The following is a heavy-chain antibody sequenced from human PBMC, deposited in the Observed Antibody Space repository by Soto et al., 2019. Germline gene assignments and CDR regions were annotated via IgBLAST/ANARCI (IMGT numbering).Heavy chain of an antibody. J-gene: IGHJ5*02. CDR2: IYATGTT. CDR1: GASIIGFY. CDR3: VRDGTKTLRDWFDP. V-gene: IGHV4-4*07. D-gene: IGHD1-1*01. Sequence: SETLSLTRTVSGASIIGFYWSWIRKSAGKGLEWIGRIYATGTTDYNPSLKSRVMMSVDTSKKQFSLKLRSVTAADTAVYYCVRDGTKTLRDWFDPWGQGISVTVSS.